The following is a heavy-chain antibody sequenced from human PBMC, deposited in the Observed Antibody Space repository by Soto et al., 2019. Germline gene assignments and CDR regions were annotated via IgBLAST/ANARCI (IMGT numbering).Heavy chain of an antibody. D-gene: IGHD6-6*01. CDR3: ATRADRRSDY. CDR2: IYSGGNT. J-gene: IGHJ4*02. Sequence: PGGSLRLSCAASGLTVSSNYMNWVRQVPGKGLELVSVIYSGGNTYYAESVKGRFTISRDNSKNTLYLQMSSRGADDTAASYCATRADRRSDYWGPRALVTDSS. V-gene: IGHV3-66*01. CDR1: GLTVSSNY.